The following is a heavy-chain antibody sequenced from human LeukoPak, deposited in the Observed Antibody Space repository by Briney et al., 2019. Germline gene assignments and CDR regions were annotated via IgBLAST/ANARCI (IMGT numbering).Heavy chain of an antibody. CDR2: ISGSGAST. V-gene: IGHV3-23*01. D-gene: IGHD3-16*02. Sequence: GGSLRLSCAASGFTFNNYAISWVRQAPGKGLEWVSAISGSGASTYYADSVKGRFTISRDNSKNTLYLQMGSLRPDDMAVYYCTRGPGYDYVWGSYRADYWGQGILVTVSS. CDR3: TRGPGYDYVWGSYRADY. J-gene: IGHJ4*02. CDR1: GFTFNNYA.